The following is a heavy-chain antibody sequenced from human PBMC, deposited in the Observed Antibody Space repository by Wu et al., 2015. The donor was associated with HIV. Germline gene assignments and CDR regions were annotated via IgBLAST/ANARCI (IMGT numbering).Heavy chain of an antibody. Sequence: QVQLVQSGAEVKKPGASVKVPCKASGYTFTSYYMHWVRQAPGQGLEWMGMINPSAGTTSYAQRFQGRVTMTRDTSTSTVYMELSSLRSEDTAIYYCARDRRPSQYYFEYVGRREPVVTV. V-gene: IGHV1-46*03. D-gene: IGHD6-6*01. CDR3: ARDRRPSQYYFEY. CDR2: INPSAGTT. J-gene: IGHJ4*01. CDR1: GYTFTSYY.